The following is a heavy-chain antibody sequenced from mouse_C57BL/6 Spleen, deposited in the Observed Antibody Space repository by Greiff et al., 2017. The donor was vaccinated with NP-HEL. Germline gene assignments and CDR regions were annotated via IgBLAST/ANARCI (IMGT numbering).Heavy chain of an antibody. V-gene: IGHV1-55*01. CDR1: GYTFTSYW. CDR3: ARDYDGSSAWFAY. D-gene: IGHD1-1*01. Sequence: VQLQQPGAELVKPGASVKMSCKASGYTFTSYWITWVKQRPGQGLEWIGDIYPGSGSTNYNEKFKSKATLTVDTSSSTAYMQLSSLTSEDSAVYYCARDYDGSSAWFAYWGQGTLVTVSA. J-gene: IGHJ3*01. CDR2: IYPGSGST.